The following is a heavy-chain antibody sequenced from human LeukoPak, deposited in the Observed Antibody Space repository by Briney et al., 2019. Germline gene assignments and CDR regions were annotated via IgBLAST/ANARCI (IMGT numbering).Heavy chain of an antibody. J-gene: IGHJ4*02. Sequence: PGRSLRLSCAASGFTFSSYAMHWVRQALGKGLEWVAAISYDGSNKYYADSVKGRFTISRDNSKNTLYLQMNSLKTEDTAVYYCASSKYYYDSSGYLDYWGQGTLVTVSS. CDR3: ASSKYYYDSSGYLDY. D-gene: IGHD3-22*01. CDR2: ISYDGSNK. V-gene: IGHV3-30*01. CDR1: GFTFSSYA.